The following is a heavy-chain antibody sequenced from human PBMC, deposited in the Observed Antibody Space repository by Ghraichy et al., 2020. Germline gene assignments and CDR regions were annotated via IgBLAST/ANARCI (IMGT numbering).Heavy chain of an antibody. CDR1: GGSVNTGPYF. V-gene: IGHV4-31*11. CDR3: ALEECDGDCFFTY. D-gene: IGHD2-21*02. J-gene: IGHJ4*02. CDR2: IHSTGST. Sequence: SETLFLTCAVSGGSVNTGPYFWTWIRQHPVTGLEWIGYIHSTGSTYYKSSLKSRLSVSMDTSKNQFSLRLRSVTAADTAVYYCALEECDGDCFFTYWGPGALVTVSS.